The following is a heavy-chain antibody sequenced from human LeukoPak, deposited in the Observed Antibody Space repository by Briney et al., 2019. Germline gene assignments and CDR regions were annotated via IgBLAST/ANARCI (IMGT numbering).Heavy chain of an antibody. CDR2: INDSGST. CDR3: ARAYYHYMDV. V-gene: IGHV4-34*01. Sequence: SETLSLTCAVYGGSFSDYYRSWIRQPPGKGLEWIGEINDSGSTYYNPSLRSRVTMSIDTSKNQFSLKLTSVTAADTAVYYCARAYYHYMDVWGKGTTVTVSS. CDR1: GGSFSDYY. J-gene: IGHJ6*03.